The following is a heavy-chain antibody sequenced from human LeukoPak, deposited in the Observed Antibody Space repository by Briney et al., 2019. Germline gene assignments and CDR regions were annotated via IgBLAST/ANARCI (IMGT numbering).Heavy chain of an antibody. CDR1: GGTFSSYG. D-gene: IGHD2-15*01. Sequence: GGSLRLACAASGGTFSSYGMSWIRQAPGKGLEWVSGISGSGGSTYYADSVKGRFSISRDNSRNTLYLQMNSMRADATSAYYFAKGVIAHDDWGQGTLVTVSS. CDR2: ISGSGGST. J-gene: IGHJ4*02. CDR3: AKGVIAHDD. V-gene: IGHV3-23*01.